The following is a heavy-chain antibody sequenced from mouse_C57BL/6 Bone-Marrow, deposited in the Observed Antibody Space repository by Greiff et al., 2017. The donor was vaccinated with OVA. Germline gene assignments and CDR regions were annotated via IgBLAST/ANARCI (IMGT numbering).Heavy chain of an antibody. CDR3: ARGAFTTVPDY. J-gene: IGHJ2*01. D-gene: IGHD1-1*01. CDR2: IYPRDGST. CDR1: GYTFTSYD. Sequence: VQLVESGPELVKPGASVKLSCKASGYTFTSYDINWVKQRPGQGLEWIGWIYPRDGSTKYNEKFKGKATLTVDTSSSTAYMELHSLTSEDSAVYFCARGAFTTVPDYWGQGTTLTVSS. V-gene: IGHV1-85*01.